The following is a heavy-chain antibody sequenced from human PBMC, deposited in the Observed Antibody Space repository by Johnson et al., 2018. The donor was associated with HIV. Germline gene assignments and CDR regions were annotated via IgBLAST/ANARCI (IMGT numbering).Heavy chain of an antibody. CDR2: INWNGGST. V-gene: IGHV3-20*04. CDR3: AKVPWGYSGYDTAFDI. Sequence: VQLVESGGGLVKPGGSLRLSCAASGFTFSSYGMHWVRQAPGKGLEWVSGINWNGGSTGYADSVKGRFTISRDNAKNSLYLQMNSLRAEDTALYYCAKVPWGYSGYDTAFDIWGQGTMVTVSS. J-gene: IGHJ3*02. CDR1: GFTFSSYG. D-gene: IGHD5-12*01.